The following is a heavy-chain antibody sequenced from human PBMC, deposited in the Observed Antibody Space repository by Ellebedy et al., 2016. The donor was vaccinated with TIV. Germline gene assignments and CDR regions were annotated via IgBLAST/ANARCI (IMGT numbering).Heavy chain of an antibody. CDR1: GYTFTSYY. V-gene: IGHV1-46*01. Sequence: AASVKVSCKASGYTFTSYYLHWVRQAPGQGLEWMGIINPSGGSTTYAQEFQGRVTMTRDTSTSTVAMELSSLRSEDTAVYYCATGEISYGMDVWGQGTTVTVSS. CDR3: ATGEISYGMDV. J-gene: IGHJ6*02. D-gene: IGHD2/OR15-2a*01. CDR2: INPSGGST.